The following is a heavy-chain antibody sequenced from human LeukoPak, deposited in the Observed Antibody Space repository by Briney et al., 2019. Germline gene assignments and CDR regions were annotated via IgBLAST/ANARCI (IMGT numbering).Heavy chain of an antibody. CDR3: ARGGITMVRGVIIMRGFDY. CDR1: GYTFTGYY. D-gene: IGHD3-10*01. J-gene: IGHJ4*02. V-gene: IGHV1-2*02. CDR2: INPNSGGT. Sequence: ASVKVSCKASGYTFTGYYMHWVRQAPGQGLEWMGWINPNSGGTNYAQKFQGRVTMTRDTSISTAYMELSRLRSDDTAVYYCARGGITMVRGVIIMRGFDYWGQGTLVTVSS.